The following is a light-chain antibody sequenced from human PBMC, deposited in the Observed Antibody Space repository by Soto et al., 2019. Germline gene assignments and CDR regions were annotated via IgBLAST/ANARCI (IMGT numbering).Light chain of an antibody. CDR2: GAS. CDR3: QQYNDFPRT. V-gene: IGKV3-15*01. CDR1: QSVGIN. Sequence: EVVMTQSPAILSVSPGERATLSFRASQSVGINLALYQQKPGQAPRLLIYGASTRATGSPDRFSASGSATEFTLTISSLLSEDFAVYYCQQYNDFPRTFGQGTKV. J-gene: IGKJ1*01.